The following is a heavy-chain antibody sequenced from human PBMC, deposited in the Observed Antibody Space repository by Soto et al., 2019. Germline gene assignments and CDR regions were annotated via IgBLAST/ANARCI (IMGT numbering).Heavy chain of an antibody. CDR1: GGSITSGGYY. D-gene: IGHD4-17*01. V-gene: IGHV4-30-4*01. Sequence: SETLSLTCIVSGGSITSGGYYWSWIRQPPGKGLEWIGYIYYSGSAYCNPSLESRVTLSVDTSKNQFSLRLDSVTAADTAVYYCARRATVTAWVDYYDFWGQGPLVTVSS. J-gene: IGHJ4*02. CDR3: ARRATVTAWVDYYDF. CDR2: IYYSGSA.